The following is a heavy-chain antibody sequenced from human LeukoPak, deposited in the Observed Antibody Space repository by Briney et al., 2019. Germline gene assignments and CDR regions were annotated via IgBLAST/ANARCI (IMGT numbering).Heavy chain of an antibody. CDR3: ARGPSSNWSGLDF. D-gene: IGHD6-13*01. J-gene: IGHJ4*02. Sequence: GGSLRLSCAASGFTFSSYWMHWARQLPGKGLVRVSRISPTGSTTSYADSVKGRFTVSRDNAKNTLYLQVNNLRAEDTAVYYCARGPSSNWSGLDFWGQGTLLTVSS. CDR2: ISPTGSTT. CDR1: GFTFSSYW. V-gene: IGHV3-74*01.